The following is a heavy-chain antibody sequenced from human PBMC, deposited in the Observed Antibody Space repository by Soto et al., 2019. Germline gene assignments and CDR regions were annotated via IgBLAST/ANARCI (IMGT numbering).Heavy chain of an antibody. CDR1: GFTFRTYT. CDR3: ARDRGYDAHDYYYNAMDV. V-gene: IGHV3-21*01. D-gene: IGHD2-15*01. Sequence: EVQLVESGGGLVKPGGSLGLSWISSGFTFRTYTMNWVRQAPGKGLGWVPGIRGFSPYTFYAESVKGRFTISRDNAKNSLYLQMNSLRAEDTAVYYCARDRGYDAHDYYYNAMDVWGQGTTVTVSS. J-gene: IGHJ6*02. CDR2: IRGFSPYT.